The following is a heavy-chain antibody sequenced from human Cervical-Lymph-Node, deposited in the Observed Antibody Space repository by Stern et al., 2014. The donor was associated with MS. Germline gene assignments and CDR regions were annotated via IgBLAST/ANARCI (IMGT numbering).Heavy chain of an antibody. V-gene: IGHV5-51*01. J-gene: IGHJ3*02. CDR3: ARRVAAAGDAFDI. CDR2: IYPGDCDT. Sequence: VKLVKFGAEVKKPGESLKISCKGSGYSFTSYWIGWVRQMPGKGLEWMGIIYPGDCDTRYSTSFQGQVTISADKSISTAYLQWSSLKASDTAMYYCARRVAAAGDAFDIWGQGTMVTVSS. D-gene: IGHD6-13*01. CDR1: GYSFTSYW.